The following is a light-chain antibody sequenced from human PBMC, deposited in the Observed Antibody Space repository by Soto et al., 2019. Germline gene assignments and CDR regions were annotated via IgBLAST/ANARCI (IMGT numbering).Light chain of an antibody. J-gene: IGLJ2*01. CDR2: DVS. CDR1: SSDVGGYNY. V-gene: IGLV2-11*01. CDR3: CSYAGSYTFV. Sequence: QLVLTQPRSVSGSPGQSVTISCTGTSSDVGGYNYVSWYQHHPGKAPKLMIYDVSKRPSGVPDRFSGSKSGNTASLTISGLQAEDEADYYCCSYAGSYTFVFGGGTKVTVL.